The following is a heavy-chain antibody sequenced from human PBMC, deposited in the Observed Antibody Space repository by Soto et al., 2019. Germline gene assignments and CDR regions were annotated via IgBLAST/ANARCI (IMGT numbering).Heavy chain of an antibody. CDR2: IKQDGIQT. J-gene: IGHJ4*02. D-gene: IGHD6-6*01. CDR1: GFTFCNYW. CDR3: ARIGYSSSSNDF. Sequence: GGSLRPSCATPGFTFCNYWMTWVRQAPGKGLEWLANIKQDGIQTYYMDSVKGRFTVSRDNAKNSVYLQMNSLRAEDTAVYYCARIGYSSSSNDFWGQGTLVTVSS. V-gene: IGHV3-7*05.